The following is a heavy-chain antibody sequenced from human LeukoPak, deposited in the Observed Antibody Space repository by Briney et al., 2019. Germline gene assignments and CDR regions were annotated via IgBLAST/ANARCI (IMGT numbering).Heavy chain of an antibody. D-gene: IGHD3-22*01. V-gene: IGHV3-48*03. CDR3: ARAGYYYDSSGYRYNAFDI. J-gene: IGHJ3*02. CDR1: GFTFSSYE. CDR2: ISSSGSTI. Sequence: GGSLRLSCAASGFTFSSYEMNWVRQAPGKGLEWVSYISSSGSTIYYADSVKGRFTISRDNAKNSLYLQMNSLRAEDTAVYYCARAGYYYDSSGYRYNAFDIWGQGTMVTVSS.